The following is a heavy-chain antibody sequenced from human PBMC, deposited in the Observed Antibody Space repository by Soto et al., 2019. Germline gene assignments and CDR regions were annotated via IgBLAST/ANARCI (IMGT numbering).Heavy chain of an antibody. V-gene: IGHV4-34*02. CDR2: IHPSGST. CDR3: ARGEDDSKVGRT. J-gene: IGHJ5*02. Sequence: QAHLQQWGAGVLKPSETLSLTCGVYGESCSGYYCSWTRQPPGKGLEWIGEIHPSGSTYYNPSLRTPFXFXLHXSKNQFSLKLNSVTAADTAVYYCARGEDDSKVGRTWGQGTLVTVSS. D-gene: IGHD1-26*01. CDR1: GESCSGYY.